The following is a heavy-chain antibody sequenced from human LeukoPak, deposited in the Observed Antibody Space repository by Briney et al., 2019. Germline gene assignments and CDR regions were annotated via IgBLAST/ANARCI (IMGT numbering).Heavy chain of an antibody. J-gene: IGHJ4*02. CDR3: ARDLPSAGHDYGDYGFDY. CDR1: GGSISSSSYY. V-gene: IGHV4-39*07. Sequence: SETLPLTCTVSGGSISSSSYYWGWIRQPPGKGLEWIGSIYYSGSTYYNPSLKSRVTISVDTSKNQFSLKLSSVTAADTAVYYCARDLPSAGHDYGDYGFDYWGQGTLVTVSS. CDR2: IYYSGST. D-gene: IGHD4-17*01.